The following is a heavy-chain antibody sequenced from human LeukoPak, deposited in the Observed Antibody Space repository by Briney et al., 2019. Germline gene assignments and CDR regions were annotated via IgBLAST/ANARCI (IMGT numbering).Heavy chain of an antibody. J-gene: IGHJ4*02. D-gene: IGHD1-1*01. Sequence: SETLSLTCTVSGGSIRSGDYYWSCIRQPPGKGLEWIGYIYYSGSTYYNPSLKSRVTISADTSKNQFSLKLSSVTAADTAVYYCARERQLPLYYFDYWGQGTLVTVSS. V-gene: IGHV4-30-4*01. CDR1: GGSIRSGDYY. CDR3: ARERQLPLYYFDY. CDR2: IYYSGST.